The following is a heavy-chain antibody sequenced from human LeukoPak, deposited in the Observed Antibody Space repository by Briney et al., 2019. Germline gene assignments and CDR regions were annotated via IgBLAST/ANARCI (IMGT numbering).Heavy chain of an antibody. CDR2: IYTSGST. V-gene: IGHV4-61*02. CDR1: GGSISSGSYY. CDR3: ARGARQLWYVWYFDY. D-gene: IGHD5-18*01. Sequence: SETLSLTCTVSGGSISSGSYYWSWIRQPAGKGLEWIGRIYTSGSTNYNPSLKSRVTISVDTSKNQFSLKLSSVTAADTAVYYCARGARQLWYVWYFDYWGQGTLVTVSS. J-gene: IGHJ4*02.